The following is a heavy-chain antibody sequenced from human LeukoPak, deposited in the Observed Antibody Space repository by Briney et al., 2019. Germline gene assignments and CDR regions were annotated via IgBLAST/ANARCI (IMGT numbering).Heavy chain of an antibody. V-gene: IGHV1-69*04. CDR2: IIPILGIA. CDR1: GGTFSSYA. CDR3: ARWKGDGDYPNWFDP. D-gene: IGHD4-17*01. J-gene: IGHJ5*02. Sequence: AASVKVSCKASGGTFSSYAISWVRQAPGQGLEWMGRIIPILGIANYAQKFQGRVTITADKSTSTAYMELSSLRSEDTAVYYCARWKGDGDYPNWFDPWGQGTLVTVSS.